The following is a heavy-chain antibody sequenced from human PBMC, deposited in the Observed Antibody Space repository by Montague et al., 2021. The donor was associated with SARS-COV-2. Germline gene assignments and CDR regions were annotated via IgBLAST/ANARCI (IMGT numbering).Heavy chain of an antibody. Sequence: SLSLSLSASGFPFSNYSMHWVRQVPGKGLLWVSRINPDGGITYYADSVKGRFTMSRDNADNTLYLEMSSLRVEDTALYYCVRDKGYRRVLDYWGQGILVTVSS. J-gene: IGHJ4*02. D-gene: IGHD2-15*01. V-gene: IGHV3-74*01. CDR2: INPDGGIT. CDR1: GFPFSNYS. CDR3: VRDKGYRRVLDY.